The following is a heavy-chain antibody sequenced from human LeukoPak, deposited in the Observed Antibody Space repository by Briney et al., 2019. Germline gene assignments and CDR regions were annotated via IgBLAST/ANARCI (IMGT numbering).Heavy chain of an antibody. CDR1: GFTFSNDW. CDR2: INSITDGGTT. V-gene: IGHV3-15*06. Sequence: GGSLRLSRAACGFTFSNDWMRWVRPPRAKGVEGVGRINSITDGGTTNYAAPVKGRFTISRDDSKNTLYLQMNSLKTEDTAVYYCTTDPDCGGDCYEYFQHWGQGTLVTVSS. J-gene: IGHJ1*01. CDR3: TTDPDCGGDCYEYFQH. D-gene: IGHD2-21*01.